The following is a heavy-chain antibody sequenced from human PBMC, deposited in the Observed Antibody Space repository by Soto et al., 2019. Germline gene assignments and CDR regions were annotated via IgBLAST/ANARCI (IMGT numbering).Heavy chain of an antibody. CDR3: ARGGDYVWGSYRVRWFDP. V-gene: IGHV1-69*01. CDR2: IIPIFGTA. Sequence: QVQLVQSGAEVTKPGSSVKVSCKASGGTFSSYAISWVRQAPGQGLEWLGGIIPIFGTANYAQKFQGRVTITADESTITAYMELSSLRSEDTAVYYCARGGDYVWGSYRVRWFDPWGQGTLVTVSS. J-gene: IGHJ5*02. CDR1: GGTFSSYA. D-gene: IGHD3-16*02.